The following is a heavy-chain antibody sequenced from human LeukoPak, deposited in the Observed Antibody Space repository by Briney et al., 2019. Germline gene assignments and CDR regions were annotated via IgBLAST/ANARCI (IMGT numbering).Heavy chain of an antibody. V-gene: IGHV3-53*01. D-gene: IGHD3-10*01. CDR1: GFTVSSNY. CDR2: IYSGGST. CDR3: ARDRWDYGSGFWYFDL. Sequence: GGSLGLSCAASGFTVSSNYMSWVRQAPGKGLEWVSVIYSGGSTYYADSVKGRFTISRDNSKNTLYLQMNSLRAEDTAVYYCARDRWDYGSGFWYFDLWGRGTLVTVSS. J-gene: IGHJ2*01.